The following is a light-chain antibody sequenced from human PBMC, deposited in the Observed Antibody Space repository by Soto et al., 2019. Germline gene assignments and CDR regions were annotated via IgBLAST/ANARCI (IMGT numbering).Light chain of an antibody. Sequence: EIVLTQSPGTLSLSPGERATLSCRASQSVSSSYLAWYQQNPGQAPRLLIYGASSRATGLPDRFSGSGSGTDFTLTISRLEPEDFAVYYCQQYGSSPRTFGQGTKVEIK. CDR3: QQYGSSPRT. CDR1: QSVSSSY. J-gene: IGKJ1*01. CDR2: GAS. V-gene: IGKV3-20*01.